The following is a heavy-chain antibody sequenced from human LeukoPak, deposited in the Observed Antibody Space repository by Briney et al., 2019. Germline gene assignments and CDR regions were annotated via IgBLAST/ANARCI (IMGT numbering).Heavy chain of an antibody. CDR3: ARDGGYCSSTSCYGI. CDR1: GGSLSAYY. J-gene: IGHJ3*02. Sequence: PSETLSLTCGISGGSLSAYYWNWIRQPPGKGLEWIGEINHSGITDHNPSLKSRVTISLDTSKNQFSLKLSSVTAADTAVYYCARDGGYCSSTSCYGIWGQGTMVTVSS. D-gene: IGHD2-2*01. CDR2: INHSGIT. V-gene: IGHV4-34*01.